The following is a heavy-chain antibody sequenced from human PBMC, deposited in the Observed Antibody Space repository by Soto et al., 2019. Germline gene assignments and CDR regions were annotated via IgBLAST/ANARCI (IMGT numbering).Heavy chain of an antibody. J-gene: IGHJ4*02. CDR3: ARDPTYYYDSSGYSLFDY. Sequence: GGSLRLSCAASGFTFSSYGMHWVRQAPGKGLEWVAVIWYDGSNKYYADSVKGRFTISRDNSKNTLYLQMNSLRAEDTAVYYCARDPTYYYDSSGYSLFDYWGQGTLVTVSS. CDR2: IWYDGSNK. V-gene: IGHV3-33*01. CDR1: GFTFSSYG. D-gene: IGHD3-22*01.